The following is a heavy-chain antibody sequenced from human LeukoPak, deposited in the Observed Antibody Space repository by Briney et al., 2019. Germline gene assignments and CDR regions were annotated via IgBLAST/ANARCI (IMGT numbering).Heavy chain of an antibody. V-gene: IGHV4-34*01. CDR3: ARIVVVPAAMYYYYYYMDV. CDR1: GGSFSGYY. Sequence: SETLSLTCAVYGGSFSGYYWSWIRQPPGKGPEWIGEINHSGSTNYNPSLKSRVTISVDTSKNQFSLKLSSVTAADTAVYYCARIVVVPAAMYYYYYYMDVWGKGTTVTVSS. J-gene: IGHJ6*03. CDR2: INHSGST. D-gene: IGHD2-2*01.